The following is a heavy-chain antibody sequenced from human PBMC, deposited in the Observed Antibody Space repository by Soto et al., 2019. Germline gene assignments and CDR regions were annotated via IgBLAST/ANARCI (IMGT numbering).Heavy chain of an antibody. CDR3: ARDYYNYYDSSGYYRSPAY. Sequence: GGSLRLSCAASGFTFSSYAMHWVRQAPGKGLEWVALISYDGSDKDYADSVKGRFTISRDNSRNTLFLQMNSLRAEDTAVYYCARDYYNYYDSSGYYRSPAYWGQGT. D-gene: IGHD3-22*01. J-gene: IGHJ4*02. V-gene: IGHV3-30-3*01. CDR1: GFTFSSYA. CDR2: ISYDGSDK.